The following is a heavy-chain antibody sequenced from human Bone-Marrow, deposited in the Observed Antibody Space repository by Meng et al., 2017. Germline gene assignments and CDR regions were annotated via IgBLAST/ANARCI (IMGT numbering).Heavy chain of an antibody. D-gene: IGHD4-17*01. CDR3: ARDIGGYGACDY. Sequence: VQLQQWGAGLLKPSETLSLTCAVFGGSLSGYYCNWFRQHPGKGLEWIAYIHYSGATAYNPSLKSRFTISVDTSKNQFSLKVTSATAADTAVYFCARDIGGYGACDYWGQGNLVTVSS. V-gene: IGHV4-34*11. J-gene: IGHJ4*02. CDR2: IHYSGAT. CDR1: GGSLSGYY.